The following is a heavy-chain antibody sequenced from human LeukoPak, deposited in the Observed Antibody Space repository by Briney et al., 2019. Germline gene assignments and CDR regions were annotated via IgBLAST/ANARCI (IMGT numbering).Heavy chain of an antibody. Sequence: SETPSLTCTVSGGSISSYYWSWIRQPAGKGLEWIGRVFSSGSSNYNPSLKSRVSMSVDTSKNQFSLRLRSVTAADTAIYYCARVFELGMNAVDLWGQGTMVTVSS. CDR1: GGSISSYY. V-gene: IGHV4-4*07. D-gene: IGHD7-27*01. CDR3: ARVFELGMNAVDL. J-gene: IGHJ3*01. CDR2: VFSSGSS.